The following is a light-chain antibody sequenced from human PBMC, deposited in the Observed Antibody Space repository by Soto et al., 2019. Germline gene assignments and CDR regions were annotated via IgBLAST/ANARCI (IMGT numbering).Light chain of an antibody. CDR3: LQDINFPWT. V-gene: IGKV1-6*01. CDR1: QSISSY. Sequence: IQMTQTPSSLSASVGDRVTIACRARQSISSYLYCYQQKPGEPPKVLIYGASNVESGVSTRCSGSASGTDFTLAISSLQPEDSASYCCLQDINFPWTFGQGTKGDIK. CDR2: GAS. J-gene: IGKJ1*01.